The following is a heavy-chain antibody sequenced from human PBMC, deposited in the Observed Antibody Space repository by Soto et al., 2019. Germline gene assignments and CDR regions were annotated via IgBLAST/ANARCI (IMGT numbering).Heavy chain of an antibody. CDR3: TTDSICGGDCYDAFDI. J-gene: IGHJ3*02. CDR1: GFTFSNAW. D-gene: IGHD2-21*02. V-gene: IGHV3-15*01. Sequence: GGSLRLSCAASGFTFSNAWMSWVGQVPGKGRGWLGRFKSKTDGGTTDYAAPVKGRFTISRDDPKNTRYLQMNSLKTEDTAVYYCTTDSICGGDCYDAFDIWGQGTMVTVSS. CDR2: FKSKTDGGTT.